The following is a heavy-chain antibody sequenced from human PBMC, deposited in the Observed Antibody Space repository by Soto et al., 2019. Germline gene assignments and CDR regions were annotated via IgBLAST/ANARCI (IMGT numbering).Heavy chain of an antibody. V-gene: IGHV3-74*01. J-gene: IGHJ3*01. Sequence: EEQLVESGGGLVQPGGSLRLSCADSGFSFSSYWMHWVRQGPGKGLVWVSRINTDGSSTNYADSVKGRFTISRDNAKNTVYLQMNSLRAEDTAVYYCARSPGGYYIDWGQGTMVTVSS. CDR2: INTDGSST. D-gene: IGHD3-9*01. CDR3: ARSPGGYYID. CDR1: GFSFSSYW.